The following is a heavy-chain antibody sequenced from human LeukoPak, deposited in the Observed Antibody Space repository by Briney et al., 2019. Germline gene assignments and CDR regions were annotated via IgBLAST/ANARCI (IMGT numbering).Heavy chain of an antibody. D-gene: IGHD6-19*01. CDR3: ARRSGIAVAGAFDY. CDR2: ISGSGDST. J-gene: IGHJ4*02. Sequence: GGSLRLSCAASGFTFSSYDIHWVRQATGKGLEWVSGISGSGDSTYYADSVKGRFTISRDNSKNTLYLQMNSLRAEDTAVYYCARRSGIAVAGAFDYWGQGTLVTVSS. CDR1: GFTFSSYD. V-gene: IGHV3-23*01.